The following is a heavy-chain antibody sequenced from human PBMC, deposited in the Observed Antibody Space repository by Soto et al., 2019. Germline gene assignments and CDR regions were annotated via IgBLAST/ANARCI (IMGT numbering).Heavy chain of an antibody. D-gene: IGHD2-8*01. CDR2: FSRTSGVI. V-gene: IGHV3-48*02. CDR1: GFTFSDYS. Sequence: GGSLRLSCAASGFTFSDYSMNWVRQAPGKGLEWVAYFSRTSGVIYYADSVEGRFTISRDNAMNSLYLQMNDLRDEDTATYYCVRDGYCSYDFCSTYFFHYWGQGTLVTVSS. CDR3: VRDGYCSYDFCSTYFFHY. J-gene: IGHJ4*02.